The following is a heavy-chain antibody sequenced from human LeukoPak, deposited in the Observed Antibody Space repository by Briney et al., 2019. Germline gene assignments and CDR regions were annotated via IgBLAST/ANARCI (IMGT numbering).Heavy chain of an antibody. CDR2: IYYSGST. V-gene: IGHV4-59*01. CDR3: ARVAGDYYYYYMDV. D-gene: IGHD7-27*01. Sequence: PSETLSLTCTVSGGSISSYYWSWIRQPPGKGLEWIAYIYYSGSTNYNPSLKSRVTISVDTSKNQFSLKLSSVTAADTAVYYCARVAGDYYYYYMDVWGKGTTVTVSS. J-gene: IGHJ6*03. CDR1: GGSISSYY.